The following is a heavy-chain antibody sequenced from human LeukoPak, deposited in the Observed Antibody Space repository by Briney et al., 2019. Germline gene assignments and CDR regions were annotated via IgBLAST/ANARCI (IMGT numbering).Heavy chain of an antibody. V-gene: IGHV3-21*01. CDR2: ISSSSSYI. D-gene: IGHD2-8*02. CDR1: GFTFSSYS. CDR3: ARVSGGYPLYYFDY. J-gene: IGHJ4*02. Sequence: GGSLRLSCAASGFTFSSYSMNWVRQAPGKGLEWVSSISSSSSYIYYADSVKGRFTISRDNAENSLYLQMNSLRAEDTAVYYCARVSGGYPLYYFDYWGQGTLVTVSS.